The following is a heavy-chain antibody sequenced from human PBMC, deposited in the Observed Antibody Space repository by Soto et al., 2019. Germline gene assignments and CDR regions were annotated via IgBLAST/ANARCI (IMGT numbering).Heavy chain of an antibody. CDR1: GGSISSGGYY. CDR3: ATRQTLLSHYNYFDH. D-gene: IGHD3-10*01. V-gene: IGHV4-39*01. Sequence: PSETLSLTCTVSGGSISSGGYYWSWIRQHPGKGLEWIGYIYYGGITYYNPSLKSRVTISVDTSKNQVSLKLSSVTAADTAIYYCATRQTLLSHYNYFDHWGQGTLVTVSS. CDR2: IYYGGIT. J-gene: IGHJ4*02.